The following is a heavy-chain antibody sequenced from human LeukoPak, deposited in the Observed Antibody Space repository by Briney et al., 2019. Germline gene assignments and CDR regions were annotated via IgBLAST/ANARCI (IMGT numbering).Heavy chain of an antibody. CDR2: ISSSGSTI. CDR3: ARDLKKSIGLLADYMDV. D-gene: IGHD2-15*01. Sequence: GGSLRLSCAASGFTFSDYYMSWIRQAPGEGLEWVSYISSSGSTIYYADSVKGRFTISRDNAKNSLYLQMNSLRAEDTAVYYCARDLKKSIGLLADYMDVWGKGTTVTVSS. J-gene: IGHJ6*03. V-gene: IGHV3-11*01. CDR1: GFTFSDYY.